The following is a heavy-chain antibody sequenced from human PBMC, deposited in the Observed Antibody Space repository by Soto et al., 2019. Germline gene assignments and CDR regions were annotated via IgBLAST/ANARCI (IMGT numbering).Heavy chain of an antibody. D-gene: IGHD2-2*01. CDR1: GFTFSGYE. CDR2: ISGSGSTI. J-gene: IGHJ4*02. Sequence: RLSCAASGFTFSGYEMNWVRQAPGKGLEWVSYISGSGSTIYYADSVKGRFTISRDNAKDSLYLQMNSLRAEDTAVYYCAREDSIIIPAVSDFWGQGTLVTVSS. V-gene: IGHV3-48*03. CDR3: AREDSIIIPAVSDF.